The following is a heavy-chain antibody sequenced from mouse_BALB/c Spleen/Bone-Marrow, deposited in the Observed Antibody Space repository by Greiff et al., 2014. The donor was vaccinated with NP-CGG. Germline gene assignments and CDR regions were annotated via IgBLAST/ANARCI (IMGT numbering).Heavy chain of an antibody. J-gene: IGHJ2*01. V-gene: IGHV7-3*02. Sequence: EVKVVESGGGLVQPGGSLRLSWATSGFTFTDYYMSWVRQPPGKALEWLGFIRNKANGYTTEYSASVKGRFTISRDNSQSILYLQMNTLRAEDSATYYCARDRGLLRLDYWGQGTTLTVSS. CDR2: IRNKANGYTT. D-gene: IGHD2-3*01. CDR1: GFTFTDYY. CDR3: ARDRGLLRLDY.